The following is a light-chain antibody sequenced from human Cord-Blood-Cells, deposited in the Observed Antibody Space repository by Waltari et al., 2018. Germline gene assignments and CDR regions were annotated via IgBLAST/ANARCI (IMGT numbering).Light chain of an antibody. J-gene: IGKJ5*01. CDR1: QSVSSY. Sequence: EIVLTQSPATLSLSPGERATLSCRASQSVSSYLAWYQQKPGQAPRLLTYGASSRATGIPARFSGSGSGTDFTLTISSLEPEDFAVYYCQQRSNWPPITFGQGTRLEIK. V-gene: IGKV3-11*01. CDR3: QQRSNWPPIT. CDR2: GAS.